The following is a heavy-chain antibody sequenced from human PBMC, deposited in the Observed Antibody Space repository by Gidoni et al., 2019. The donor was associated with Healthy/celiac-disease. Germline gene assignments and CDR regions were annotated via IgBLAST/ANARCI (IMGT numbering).Heavy chain of an antibody. V-gene: IGHV3-23*01. CDR2: ISGSGGST. CDR1: FTFSSYA. J-gene: IGHJ4*02. Sequence: EVQLLESGGGLVQPGFTFSSYAMSWVRQAPGKGLEWVSAISGSGGSTYYADSVKGRFTISRDKSKNTLYLQMNSLRAEDTAVYYCAKDLEYFPSPPGYSSGWYGGHYFDYWGQGTLVTVSS. CDR3: AKDLEYFPSPPGYSSGWYGGHYFDY. D-gene: IGHD6-19*01.